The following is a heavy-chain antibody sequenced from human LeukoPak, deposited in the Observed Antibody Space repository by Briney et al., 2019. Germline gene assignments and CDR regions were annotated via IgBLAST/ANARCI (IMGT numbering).Heavy chain of an antibody. V-gene: IGHV4-59*01. CDR3: ARGPDYYGSGSFY. J-gene: IGHJ4*02. CDR2: IYYSGST. D-gene: IGHD3-10*01. Sequence: SETLSLTCAVYGGSFSGYYWSWIRQPPGKGLEWIGYIYYSGSTNYNPSLKSRVTISVDTSKNQFSLKLSSVTAADTAVYYCARGPDYYGSGSFYWGQGTLVTVSS. CDR1: GGSFSGYY.